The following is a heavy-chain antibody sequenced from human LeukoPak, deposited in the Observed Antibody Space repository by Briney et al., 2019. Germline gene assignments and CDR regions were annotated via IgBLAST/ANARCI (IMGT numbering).Heavy chain of an antibody. CDR3: AKDYEDGYNQGAFDI. CDR1: GFTFSNYA. Sequence: PGGSLRLSCAASGFTFSNYAMSWVRQTPGKGLEWVSAISGSGGSTFYADSVKGRFTISKDNSKNTLYLQMNSLRAEDTAVYYCAKDYEDGYNQGAFDIWGQGTMVTVSS. D-gene: IGHD5-24*01. CDR2: ISGSGGST. J-gene: IGHJ3*02. V-gene: IGHV3-23*01.